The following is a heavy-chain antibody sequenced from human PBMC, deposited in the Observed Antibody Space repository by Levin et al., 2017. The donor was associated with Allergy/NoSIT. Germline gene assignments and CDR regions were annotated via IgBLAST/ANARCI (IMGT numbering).Heavy chain of an antibody. CDR1: GFTFSDHY. CDR3: ARGRFSGRHLDGFDI. D-gene: IGHD1-26*01. J-gene: IGHJ3*02. V-gene: IGHV3-72*01. CDR2: SRNKANSYTT. Sequence: GGSLRLSCAASGFTFSDHYMDWVRQAPGKGLEWVGRSRNKANSYTTEYAASVRGRFAISRDDSKNSLILQMNSLKTEDTAVYYCARGRFSGRHLDGFDIWGQGTMVTVSS.